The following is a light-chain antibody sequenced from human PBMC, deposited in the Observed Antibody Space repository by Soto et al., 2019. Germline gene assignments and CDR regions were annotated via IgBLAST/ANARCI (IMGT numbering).Light chain of an antibody. CDR1: QSVSSY. J-gene: IGKJ5*01. Sequence: DIVLTHSPATLSLSPWEIATLSCRASQSVSSYLLWYQQKPGQAPRLLIYDASNRATGIPARFSVSGSETDFTLTISSLEPQDFAVYYRQHRMNWRYTFGQGTRLEIK. CDR3: QHRMNWRYT. V-gene: IGKV3-11*01. CDR2: DAS.